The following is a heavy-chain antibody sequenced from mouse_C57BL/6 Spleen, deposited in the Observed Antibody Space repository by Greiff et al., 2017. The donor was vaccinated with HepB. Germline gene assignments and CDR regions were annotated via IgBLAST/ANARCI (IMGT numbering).Heavy chain of an antibody. CDR3: ARDLYYYGSSPWYFDV. Sequence: EVKVEESGGGLVKPGGSLKLSCAASGFTFSSYAMSWVRQTPEKRLEWVATISDGGSYTYYPDNVKGRFTISRDNAKNNLYLQMSHLKSEDTAMYYCARDLYYYGSSPWYFDVWGTGTTVTVSS. CDR1: GFTFSSYA. V-gene: IGHV5-4*01. J-gene: IGHJ1*03. D-gene: IGHD1-1*01. CDR2: ISDGGSYT.